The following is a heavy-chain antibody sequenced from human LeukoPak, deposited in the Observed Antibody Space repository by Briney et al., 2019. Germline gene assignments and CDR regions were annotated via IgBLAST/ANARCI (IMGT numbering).Heavy chain of an antibody. J-gene: IGHJ4*02. D-gene: IGHD6-13*01. CDR1: GFTFDDYA. CDR3: AKGSDLAAAGDFDY. CDR2: VSWNSGSI. V-gene: IGHV3-9*01. Sequence: GRSLRLSCAASGFTFDDYAMHWVRQAPGKGLEWVSGVSWNSGSIGYADSVKGRFTISRDNAKNSLYLQMNSLRAEDTALYYCAKGSDLAAAGDFDYWGQGTLVTVSS.